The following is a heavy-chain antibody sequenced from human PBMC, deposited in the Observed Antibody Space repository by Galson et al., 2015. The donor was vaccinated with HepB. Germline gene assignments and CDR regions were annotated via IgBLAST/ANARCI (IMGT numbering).Heavy chain of an antibody. J-gene: IGHJ4*02. V-gene: IGHV1-18*01. CDR3: ARVGNIYYGSGSSSPDY. D-gene: IGHD3-10*01. CDR1: GYTFTSYG. CDR2: ISAYNGNT. Sequence: SVKVSCKASGYTFTSYGISWVRQAPGQGLEWMGWISAYNGNTNYAQKLQGRVTMTTDTSTSTAYMELRSLRSDDTAVYYCARVGNIYYGSGSSSPDYWGQGTLVTVSS.